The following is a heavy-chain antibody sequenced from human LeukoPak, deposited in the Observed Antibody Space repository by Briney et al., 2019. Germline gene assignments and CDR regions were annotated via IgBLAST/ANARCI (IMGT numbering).Heavy chain of an antibody. J-gene: IGHJ6*02. V-gene: IGHV1-46*01. CDR3: ARDRLVVVAATRRTTYYYYGMDV. CDR1: GYTFTSYY. Sequence: ASVKVSCKASGYTFTSYYMHWVRQAPGQGLEWMGIINPSGGSTSYAQKFQGRVTMTRDTSTSTVYMELSSLRSEDTAVYYCARDRLVVVAATRRTTYYYYGMDVWGQGTTVTVSS. CDR2: INPSGGST. D-gene: IGHD2-15*01.